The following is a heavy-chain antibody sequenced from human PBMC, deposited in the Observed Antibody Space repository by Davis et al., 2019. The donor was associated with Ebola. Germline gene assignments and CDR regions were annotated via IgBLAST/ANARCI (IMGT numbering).Heavy chain of an antibody. CDR3: ARDLAEAGPKYYYYGMDV. Sequence: ASVKVSCKASGYTFTSYGISWVRQAPGQGLEWMGWISAYNGNTNYAQKIQGRVTMTTDTSTSTAYMELRSLRSDDTAVYYCARDLAEAGPKYYYYGMDVWGQGTTVTVSS. V-gene: IGHV1-18*01. J-gene: IGHJ6*02. D-gene: IGHD6-13*01. CDR1: GYTFTSYG. CDR2: ISAYNGNT.